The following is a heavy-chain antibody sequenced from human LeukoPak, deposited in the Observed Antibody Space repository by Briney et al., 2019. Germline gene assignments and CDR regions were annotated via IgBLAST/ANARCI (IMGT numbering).Heavy chain of an antibody. V-gene: IGHV4-34*01. CDR1: GGSFSGYY. CDR2: INHSGST. D-gene: IGHD3-22*01. J-gene: IGHJ4*02. CDR3: ARRPAYDSSGYYYPFDY. Sequence: KPSETLSLTCAVYGGSFSGYYWSWIRQPPGKGLEWIGEINHSGSTNYNPSLKSRVTISVDTSKNQFSLKLSSVTAADTAVYYCARRPAYDSSGYYYPFDYWGQGTLVTVSS.